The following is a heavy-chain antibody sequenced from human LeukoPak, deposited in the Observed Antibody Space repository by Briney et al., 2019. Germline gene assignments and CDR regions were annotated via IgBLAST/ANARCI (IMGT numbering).Heavy chain of an antibody. V-gene: IGHV3-48*02. CDR3: ARDIDTSGYTFDY. J-gene: IGHJ4*02. CDR2: ISGSSRVI. CDR1: GFTFNSYS. Sequence: GGSLRLSCAASGFTFNSYSMNWVRQAPGKGLEWVSYISGSSRVIYYADSVKGRFTISRGNAKNSLYLQMNSLRDDDTAVYHCARDIDTSGYTFDYWGQGTLVTVSS. D-gene: IGHD3-22*01.